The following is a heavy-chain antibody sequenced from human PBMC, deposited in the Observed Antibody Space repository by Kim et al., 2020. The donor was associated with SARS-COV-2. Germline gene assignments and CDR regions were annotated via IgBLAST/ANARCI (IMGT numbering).Heavy chain of an antibody. J-gene: IGHJ2*01. Sequence: SETLSLTCTVSGGSISSSSYYWGWIRQPPGKGLEWIGSIYYSGSTYYNPSLKSRVTIYVDTSKNQFSLKLSSVTAADTAVYYCARRFYDCSSTSCYFAWYFDLWGRGTLVTVSS. V-gene: IGHV4-39*01. CDR3: ARRFYDCSSTSCYFAWYFDL. D-gene: IGHD2-2*01. CDR2: IYYSGST. CDR1: GGSISSSSYY.